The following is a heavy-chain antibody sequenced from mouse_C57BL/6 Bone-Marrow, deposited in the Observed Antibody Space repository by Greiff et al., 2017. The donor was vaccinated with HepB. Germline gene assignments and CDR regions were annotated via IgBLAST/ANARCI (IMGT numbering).Heavy chain of an antibody. CDR1: GYPFTSYG. CDR3: AREGDSNYGFAY. J-gene: IGHJ3*01. Sequence: QVQLQQSGAELARPGASVKLSCKASGYPFTSYGISWVKQRTGQGLEWIGEIYPRSGNTYYNEKFKGKATLTADKSSSTAYMELRSLTSEDSAVYFCAREGDSNYGFAYWGQGTLVTGSA. V-gene: IGHV1-81*01. D-gene: IGHD2-5*01. CDR2: IYPRSGNT.